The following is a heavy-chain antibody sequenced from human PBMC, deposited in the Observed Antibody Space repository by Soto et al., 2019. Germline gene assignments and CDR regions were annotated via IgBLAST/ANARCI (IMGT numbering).Heavy chain of an antibody. J-gene: IGHJ6*02. CDR1: GFTFSSYS. CDR2: ISSSSSYI. V-gene: IGHV3-21*01. Sequence: EVQLVESGGGLVKPGGSLRLSCAASGFTFSSYSMNWVRQAPGKELEWVSSISSSSSYIYYADSVKGRFTISRDNAKNSLYLQMNSLRAEDTAVYYCARDLAGTYYYGMDVWGQGTTVTVSS. D-gene: IGHD1-1*01. CDR3: ARDLAGTYYYGMDV.